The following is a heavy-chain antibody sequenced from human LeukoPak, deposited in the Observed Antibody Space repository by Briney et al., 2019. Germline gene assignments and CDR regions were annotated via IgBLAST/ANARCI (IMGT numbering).Heavy chain of an antibody. D-gene: IGHD4-23*01. CDR1: GGSFSGYY. CDR3: ARSTVEGAFDI. J-gene: IGHJ3*02. V-gene: IGHV4-34*01. CDR2: INHSGST. Sequence: SETLSLTCAVYGGSFSGYYWSWIRQPPGKGLEWIGEINHSGSTNYNPSLKSRVTISVDKSKNQFSLKLSSVTAADTAVYYCARSTVEGAFDIWGQGTMVTVSS.